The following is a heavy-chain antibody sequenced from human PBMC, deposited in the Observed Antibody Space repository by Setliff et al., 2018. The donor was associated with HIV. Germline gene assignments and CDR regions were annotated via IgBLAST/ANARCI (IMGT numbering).Heavy chain of an antibody. CDR1: SISSSSYY. D-gene: IGHD3-3*01. CDR2: IYYSGST. CDR3: ARATPGGYYNFWSGYSPEYYFDY. Sequence: SISSSSYYWGWIRQPPGKGLEWIGSIYYSGSTYYNPSLKSRVTISVDTSRNQFSLKLSSVTAADTAVYYCARATPGGYYNFWSGYSPEYYFDYWVPETLLVTVSS. J-gene: IGHJ4*03. V-gene: IGHV4-39*07.